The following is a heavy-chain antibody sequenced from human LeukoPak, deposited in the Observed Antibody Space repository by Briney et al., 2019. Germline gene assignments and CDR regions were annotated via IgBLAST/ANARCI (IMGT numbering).Heavy chain of an antibody. V-gene: IGHV3-74*01. J-gene: IGHJ3*02. Sequence: GGSLRLFCAASGFTFSSYWMHWVRQAPGKGLVWVSRINSDGSSTSYADSVKGRFTISRDNAKNSLYLQMNSLRADDTAAYYCARETNGGTYYNAFDIWGQGTMVTVSS. CDR2: INSDGSST. D-gene: IGHD1-26*01. CDR3: ARETNGGTYYNAFDI. CDR1: GFTFSSYW.